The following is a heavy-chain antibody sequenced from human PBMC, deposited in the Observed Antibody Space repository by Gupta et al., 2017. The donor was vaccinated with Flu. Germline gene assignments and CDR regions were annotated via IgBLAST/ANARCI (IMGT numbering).Heavy chain of an antibody. D-gene: IGHD3-10*01. Sequence: QVQLQQWGAGLLKPSETLSLTCAVYGGSFSGYYWSWIRQPPGKGLEWIGEINHSGSTNYNPSLKSRVTISVDTSKNQFSLKLSSVTAADTAVYYCARHWGFRITMVRGVPHLGFDYWGQGTLVTVSS. CDR3: ARHWGFRITMVRGVPHLGFDY. V-gene: IGHV4-34*01. CDR2: INHSGST. CDR1: GGSFSGYY. J-gene: IGHJ4*02.